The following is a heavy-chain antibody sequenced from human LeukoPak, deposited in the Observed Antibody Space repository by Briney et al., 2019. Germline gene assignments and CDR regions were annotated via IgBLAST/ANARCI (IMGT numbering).Heavy chain of an antibody. CDR3: AKGGSRGVTSNFDN. V-gene: IGHV3-23*01. Sequence: WGSLRLSCAASGFSFSSFAMNWVRQAPGKGLGWVSSVSASGGGPYYADSARGRFTISRDNSENTVYLQMDSRRAEDTAVYYCAKGGSRGVTSNFDNWGRGTLVTVSS. D-gene: IGHD3-10*01. J-gene: IGHJ4*02. CDR2: VSASGGGP. CDR1: GFSFSSFA.